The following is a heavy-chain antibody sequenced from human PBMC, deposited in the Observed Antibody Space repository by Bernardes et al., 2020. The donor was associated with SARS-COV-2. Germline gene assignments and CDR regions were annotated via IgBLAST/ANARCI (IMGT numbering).Heavy chain of an antibody. CDR2: MNPNSGGT. Sequence: ASVKVSCKASGYTFIGYYIHWVRQAPGLGLEWMGWMNPNSGGTNCAQKFHGRVTMTRDTSITTAYIELNSLMSDDTAVYYCARGHDTWTDVYYSYYSGMDVWGQGTTITISS. J-gene: IGHJ6*02. CDR1: GYTFIGYY. D-gene: IGHD1-1*01. CDR3: ARGHDTWTDVYYSYYSGMDV. V-gene: IGHV1-2*02.